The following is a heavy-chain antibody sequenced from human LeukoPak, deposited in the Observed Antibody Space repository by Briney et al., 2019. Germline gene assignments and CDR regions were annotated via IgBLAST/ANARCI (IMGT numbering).Heavy chain of an antibody. CDR2: INPNSGGT. CDR1: GYTFTGYY. J-gene: IGHJ4*02. D-gene: IGHD3-10*01. V-gene: IGHV1-2*02. CDR3: ARDRSSLVRGVPGY. Sequence: ASVKVSCKTSGYTFTGYYMHWVRQAPGQGLEWMGWINPNSGGTNFAQQFQGRVTMTRDTSSSTAYMELSRLRSDDTAVYYCARDRSSLVRGVPGYWGQGTLVTVSS.